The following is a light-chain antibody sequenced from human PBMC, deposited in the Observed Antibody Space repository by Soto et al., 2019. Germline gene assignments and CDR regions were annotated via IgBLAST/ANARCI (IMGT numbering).Light chain of an antibody. CDR3: QQYNNWPLT. Sequence: EIVMRQSPATLSVSPGERATLSCRASQSVSSNLAWYQQEPGQAPRLLIYGASTRATGIPARISGSGSGTEFTLTISSLQSEDFAVYYCQQYNNWPLTFGGGTKVEIK. V-gene: IGKV3-15*01. J-gene: IGKJ4*01. CDR1: QSVSSN. CDR2: GAS.